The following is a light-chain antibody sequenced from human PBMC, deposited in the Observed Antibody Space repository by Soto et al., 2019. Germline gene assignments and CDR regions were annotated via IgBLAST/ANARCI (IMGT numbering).Light chain of an antibody. CDR1: QSISSW. J-gene: IGKJ4*01. CDR2: KAS. Sequence: DIPMTQSPSTLSVSVGDRVSITCRASQSISSWLAWYQQKPGKAPKLLIYKASTLQSGVPSRFSGTGSGTEFTLTITCLQPDDFATYYCQQYDHYPLTFGGGTKVEI. CDR3: QQYDHYPLT. V-gene: IGKV1-5*03.